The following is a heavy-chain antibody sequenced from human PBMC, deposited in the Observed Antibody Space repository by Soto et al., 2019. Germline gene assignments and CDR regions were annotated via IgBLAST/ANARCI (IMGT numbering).Heavy chain of an antibody. CDR3: ARGSIAARGVSAFDI. Sequence: SETLSLTCTVSGGSISSGDYYWSWIRQPPGKGLEWIGYIYYSGSTYYNPSLKSRVTISVDTSKNQFSLKLSSVTAADTAVYYCARGSIAARGVSAFDIWGQGTMVTVSS. J-gene: IGHJ3*02. D-gene: IGHD6-6*01. V-gene: IGHV4-30-4*01. CDR2: IYYSGST. CDR1: GGSISSGDYY.